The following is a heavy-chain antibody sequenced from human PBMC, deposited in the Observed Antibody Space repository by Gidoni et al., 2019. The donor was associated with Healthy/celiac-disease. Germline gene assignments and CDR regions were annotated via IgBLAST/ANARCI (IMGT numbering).Heavy chain of an antibody. CDR1: GGSISSYY. CDR3: ARVAAFSGYFDY. V-gene: IGHV4-59*01. J-gene: IGHJ4*02. D-gene: IGHD6-19*01. CDR2: IYYSGST. Sequence: QVQLQESGPGLVKPSETLSLTCTVSGGSISSYYLSWIRQPPGKGLEWIGYIYYSGSTNYNPSLKSRVTISVDTSKNQFSLKLSSVTAADTAVYYCARVAAFSGYFDYWGQGTLVTVSS.